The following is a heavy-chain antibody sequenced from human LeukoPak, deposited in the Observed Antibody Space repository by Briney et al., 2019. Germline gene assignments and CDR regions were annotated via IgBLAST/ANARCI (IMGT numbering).Heavy chain of an antibody. J-gene: IGHJ5*02. CDR2: IIPIFGTA. CDR3: ARDRPGRYCSTTSCYNASPFDP. Sequence: SVKVSCKASGGTFSNYAISWVRQAPGQGLEWMGRIIPIFGTANYAQKFQGRVTITADESTSTAHMELSSLRSEDTAVYYCARDRPGRYCSTTSCYNASPFDPWGQGTLVTVSS. V-gene: IGHV1-69*13. CDR1: GGTFSNYA. D-gene: IGHD2-2*02.